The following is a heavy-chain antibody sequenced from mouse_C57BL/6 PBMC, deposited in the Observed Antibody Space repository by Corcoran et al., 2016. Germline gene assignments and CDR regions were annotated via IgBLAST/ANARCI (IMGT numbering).Heavy chain of an antibody. D-gene: IGHD2-1*01. CDR1: GYTFTDYY. CDR2: IYPGSGNT. V-gene: IGHV1-76*01. J-gene: IGHJ3*01. Sequence: QVQLKQSGAELVRPGASVKLSCNASGYTFTDYYINWVKQRPGLGSAWIARIYPGSGNTYYHEKFKGKATLTAEKSSSTAYIQLSSLTSEDSAVYFCARWGGNYGGAYWGQGTLVTVSA. CDR3: ARWGGNYGGAY.